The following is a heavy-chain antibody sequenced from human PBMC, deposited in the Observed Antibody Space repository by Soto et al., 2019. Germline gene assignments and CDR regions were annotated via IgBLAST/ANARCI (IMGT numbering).Heavy chain of an antibody. CDR3: ARHFVAVVIKGWGY. CDR2: TYYNGNA. V-gene: IGHV4-39*01. D-gene: IGHD3-22*01. CDR1: GGSIDRSNYY. J-gene: IGHJ4*02. Sequence: QLQLQESSPGLVKPSETLSLTCTVSGGSIDRSNYYWDWIRQPPGKGLEWIGTTYYNGNAYYNPSLQSRVTMSVDTSKNQFSLKLISVTAADTAVYYCARHFVAVVIKGWGYWGQGTLVTVSS.